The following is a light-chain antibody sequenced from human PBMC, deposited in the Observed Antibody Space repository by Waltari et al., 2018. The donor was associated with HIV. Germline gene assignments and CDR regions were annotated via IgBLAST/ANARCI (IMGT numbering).Light chain of an antibody. J-gene: IGLJ1*01. Sequence: SYELTQPPSVSVSPGQTARITCSGDVLPNQYTFWYQQKSGKAPVVLVDKDSERPAGLPERFSRRRSGTTGTLFLDGVQAEDEADYYCQAADSCGSYFVFATGTKVTVL. V-gene: IGLV3-25*03. CDR2: KDS. CDR3: QAADSCGSYFV. CDR1: VLPNQY.